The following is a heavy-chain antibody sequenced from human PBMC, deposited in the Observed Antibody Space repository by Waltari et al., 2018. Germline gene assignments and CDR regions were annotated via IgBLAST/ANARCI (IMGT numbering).Heavy chain of an antibody. Sequence: QVQLQASGPGLVQPSQTLSLTCTVSGASISSGEFFWRWIRQPPGKGLEWLGCIYHSGTTFYKSSLKSRLALSIATSNNQFSLRLASVTAADTAVYYCAREIPSWSSVTAPDADFWGQGTLVTVSS. CDR1: GASISSGEFF. CDR2: IYHSGTT. CDR3: AREIPSWSSVTAPDADF. D-gene: IGHD2-21*02. J-gene: IGHJ4*02. V-gene: IGHV4-30-4*01.